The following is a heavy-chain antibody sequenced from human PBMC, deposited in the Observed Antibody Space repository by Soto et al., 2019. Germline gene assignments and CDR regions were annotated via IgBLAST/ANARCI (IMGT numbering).Heavy chain of an antibody. CDR3: ARGLAAWEW. J-gene: IGHJ4*02. CDR2: IISDGSVA. CDR1: GFSFSGDW. D-gene: IGHD2-15*01. Sequence: EVQLVESGGGLVQPGGSLRLSCAASGFSFSGDWMHWVRQAPGEGLVWVSRIISDGSVAQYADSVRGRFTISRDNAKNTLYLQMNSLRAEDTAVYYCARGLAAWEWWGQGTLVTVSS. V-gene: IGHV3-74*03.